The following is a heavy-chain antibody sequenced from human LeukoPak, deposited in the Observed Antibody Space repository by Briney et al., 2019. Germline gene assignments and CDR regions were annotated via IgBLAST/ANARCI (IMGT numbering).Heavy chain of an antibody. J-gene: IGHJ5*02. CDR2: IYHSGST. V-gene: IGHV4-30-2*01. Sequence: PSQTLSLTCAVSGGSISGGGYSWSWIRQPPGKGLEWIGYIYHSGSTYYNPSLKSRVTISVDRSKNQFSLKLSSVTAADTAVYYCARHTAEKYNWFDRWGQGTLVTVSS. CDR3: ARHTAEKYNWFDR. CDR1: GGSISGGGYS. D-gene: IGHD5-24*01.